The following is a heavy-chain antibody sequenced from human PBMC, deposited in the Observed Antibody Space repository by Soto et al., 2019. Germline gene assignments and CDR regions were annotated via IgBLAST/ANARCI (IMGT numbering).Heavy chain of an antibody. Sequence: EVQLVESGGGLVQPGGSLRLSCAASGCPFSTSWMNWVRQAPGTELEWVANIKQDGSEKYFVDSVTGRLTISRDNAKNSLYLQMNSLRAEDTAVYYCARDLGRTAAGYYYYYAMDVWGQGTTVTVSS. CDR2: IKQDGSEK. V-gene: IGHV3-7*01. J-gene: IGHJ6*02. CDR3: ARDLGRTAAGYYYYYAMDV. D-gene: IGHD2-2*01. CDR1: GCPFSTSW.